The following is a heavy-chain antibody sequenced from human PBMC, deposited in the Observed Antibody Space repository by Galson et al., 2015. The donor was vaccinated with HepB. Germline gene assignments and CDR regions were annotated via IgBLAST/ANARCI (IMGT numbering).Heavy chain of an antibody. J-gene: IGHJ3*01. CDR3: AHVRGSPGDAFDV. Sequence: PALVKPTQTLTLTCTFSGFSLSTSGMCVGWIRQSPGKALEWLALIDWDDDKYYSTSLRTRLTISRDTSKNQVVLTMTNMDPVDTATYYCAHVRGSPGDAFDVWGQGTILTVSS. V-gene: IGHV2-70*01. CDR1: GFSLSTSGMC. D-gene: IGHD2-15*01. CDR2: IDWDDDK.